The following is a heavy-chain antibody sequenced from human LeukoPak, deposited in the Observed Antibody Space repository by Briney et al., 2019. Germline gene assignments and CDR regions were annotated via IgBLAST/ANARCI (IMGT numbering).Heavy chain of an antibody. J-gene: IGHJ6*03. CDR1: GFIFDDYA. D-gene: IGHD3-16*01. CDR3: AKGGGGRLIYYYYMDV. CDR2: ITWNSDSI. Sequence: GGSLRLSCAASGFIFDDYAMHWVRQAPGKGLEWVSGITWNSDSIDYADSVKGRFTISRDNAKNSLYLQMNSLRAEEMALYYCAKGGGGRLIYYYYMDVWGKGTTVTVSS. V-gene: IGHV3-9*03.